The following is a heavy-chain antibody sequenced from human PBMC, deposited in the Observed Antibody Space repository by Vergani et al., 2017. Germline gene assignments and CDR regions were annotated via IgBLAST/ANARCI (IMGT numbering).Heavy chain of an antibody. Sequence: VQLLESGGGVVQPGRSLRLSCAASGFTFSSYGMHWVRQAPGKGLEWVAVISYDGSNKYYADSVKGRFTISRDNSKNTLYLQMNSLRAEDTAVYYCAKTSGRLGELSPFDYWGQGTLVTVSS. CDR3: AKTSGRLGELSPFDY. J-gene: IGHJ4*02. CDR2: ISYDGSNK. V-gene: IGHV3-30*18. CDR1: GFTFSSYG. D-gene: IGHD3-16*02.